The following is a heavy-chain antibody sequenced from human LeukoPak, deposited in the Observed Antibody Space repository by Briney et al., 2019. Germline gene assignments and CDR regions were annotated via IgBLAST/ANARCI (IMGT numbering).Heavy chain of an antibody. J-gene: IGHJ4*02. CDR1: GYTFTSYG. V-gene: IGHV1-18*01. CDR2: ISAYNGNT. Sequence: ASVKVSCKASGYTFTSYGISWVRQAPGQGLEWMGWISAYNGNTNYAQKLQGRVTMTTDTSTSTAYMELRSLRSDDTAVYYCARDYYGSGSYYNVPFDYWGQGTLVTVSS. D-gene: IGHD3-10*01. CDR3: ARDYYGSGSYYNVPFDY.